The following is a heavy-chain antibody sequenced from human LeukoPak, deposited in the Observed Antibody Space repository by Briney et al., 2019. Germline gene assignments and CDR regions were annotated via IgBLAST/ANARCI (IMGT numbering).Heavy chain of an antibody. CDR2: ISAYNGNT. V-gene: IGHV1-18*01. Sequence: ASVKVSCKASGYTFTSYGISWVRQAPGQGLEWMGWISAYNGNTNYAQKLQGRVTMTTDTSTSTAYMELRSLRSDDTAVYYCARSSLAVAGTADYYCGMDVWGQGTTVTVSS. CDR3: ARSSLAVAGTADYYCGMDV. CDR1: GYTFTSYG. D-gene: IGHD6-19*01. J-gene: IGHJ6*02.